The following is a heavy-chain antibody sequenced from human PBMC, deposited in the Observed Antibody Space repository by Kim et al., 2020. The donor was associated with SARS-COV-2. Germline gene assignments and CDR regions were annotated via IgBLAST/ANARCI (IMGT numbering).Heavy chain of an antibody. V-gene: IGHV3-23*01. D-gene: IGHD6-13*01. CDR1: GFTFSSYA. J-gene: IGHJ4*02. Sequence: GGSLRLSCAASGFTFSSYAMSWVRQAPGKGLEWVSAITSGGSTYYAESLKGRFTISRDNSKNTLYLQMNSLRAEDTAVYYCARGRRYSSSWYADYWGQGTLVTVSS. CDR3: ARGRRYSSSWYADY. CDR2: ITSGGST.